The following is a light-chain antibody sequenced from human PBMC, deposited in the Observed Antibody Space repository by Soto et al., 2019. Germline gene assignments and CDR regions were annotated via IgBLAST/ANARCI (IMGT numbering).Light chain of an antibody. CDR2: EDN. CDR3: QSADTSGNYKV. CDR1: ALPKQY. J-gene: IGLJ1*01. Sequence: SYELTQPPSVSVSPGQTASITCSGDALPKQYAFWYQQKPGQAPVLVIYEDNERPSGIPERFSGSSSGTTVTLTISGVQAEDEADYYCQSADTSGNYKVFGAGTKVTVL. V-gene: IGLV3-25*02.